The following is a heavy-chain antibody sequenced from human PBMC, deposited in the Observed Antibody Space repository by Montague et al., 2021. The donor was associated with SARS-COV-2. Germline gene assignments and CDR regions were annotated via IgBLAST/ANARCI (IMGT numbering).Heavy chain of an antibody. Sequence: YRRLSCAASGFPLSSYWMHWVRQAPGKGLVWVSRINSDGSNTNYADSVKGRFTISRDNAKNTLYLQMISLRAEDTAVYYCARYYVSGNYGFDLWGQGTMVTVSS. CDR3: ARYYVSGNYGFDL. CDR1: GFPLSSYW. D-gene: IGHD3-10*01. J-gene: IGHJ3*01. V-gene: IGHV3-74*01. CDR2: INSDGSNT.